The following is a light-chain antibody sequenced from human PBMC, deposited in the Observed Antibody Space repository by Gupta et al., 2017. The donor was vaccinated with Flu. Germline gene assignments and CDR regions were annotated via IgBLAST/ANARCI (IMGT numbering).Light chain of an antibody. CDR2: DVS. Sequence: QSALTQPASVSGSPGQSITISCTRTSSDVGDYKYVTWYQQHPGKAPKLMIYDVSNRPSGVSNRFSGSKSGNTASLTISGLQAEDEADYYCSSYTSSSTRVFGTGTKVTVL. CDR1: SSDVGDYKY. CDR3: SSYTSSSTRV. V-gene: IGLV2-14*03. J-gene: IGLJ1*01.